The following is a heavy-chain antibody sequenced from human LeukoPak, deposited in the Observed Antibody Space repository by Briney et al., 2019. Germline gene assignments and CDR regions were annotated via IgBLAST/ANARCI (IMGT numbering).Heavy chain of an antibody. Sequence: GGSLRLSCEGSGFSFSNAWMSWIRQAPGKGLEWVGRIESKSDGGTTEYAAPVKGRFTISRDDSKNTLYLQMNSLKTEDTGVYYCTTDDAGSAPDYWGQGTLVTVSS. CDR2: IESKSDGGTT. V-gene: IGHV3-15*04. CDR1: GFSFSNAW. CDR3: TTDDAGSAPDY. D-gene: IGHD3-10*01. J-gene: IGHJ4*02.